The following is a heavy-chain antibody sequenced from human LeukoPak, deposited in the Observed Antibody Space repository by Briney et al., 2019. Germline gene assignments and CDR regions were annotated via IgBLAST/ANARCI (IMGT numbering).Heavy chain of an antibody. V-gene: IGHV3-53*01. CDR2: IYTGGTK. Sequence: GGSLRLSCVVSGFSVSNNYMSWVRQAPGKGLEWVSIIYTGGTKYYAGSVKGRFIISRDTSKNTLYLQMNSLRAEDTAVYYCARALTSSSSSWYSGWKAYMDVWGKGTTVTVSS. CDR1: GFSVSNNY. D-gene: IGHD6-13*01. CDR3: ARALTSSSSSWYSGWKAYMDV. J-gene: IGHJ6*03.